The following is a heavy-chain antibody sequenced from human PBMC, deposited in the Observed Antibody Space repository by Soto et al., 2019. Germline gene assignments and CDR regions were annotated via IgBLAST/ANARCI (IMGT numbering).Heavy chain of an antibody. CDR1: GFTFTRYS. CDR3: ARESEDFTSNFDY. CDR2: ISSTTNYI. J-gene: IGHJ4*02. V-gene: IGHV3-21*01. Sequence: GGSLRLSCAASGFTFTRYSMNWVRQAPGKGLEWVSSISSTTNYIYYTDSMKGRFNVSRDNAKNSVYLEMNSLSAEDTAVYYCARESEDFTSNFDYWGQGTLVTVSS.